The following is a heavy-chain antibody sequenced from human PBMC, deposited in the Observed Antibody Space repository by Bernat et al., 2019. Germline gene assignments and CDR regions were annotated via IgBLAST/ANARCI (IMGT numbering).Heavy chain of an antibody. J-gene: IGHJ4*02. Sequence: EVQLLESGGGLVQPGGSLRLSCAASGFTFSSYAMSWVRQAPGKGLAWVSAISGSGGSTDSADSVKGRFSISGDNAKSTRDRQMNSLRAEDTAVYYCAREIAVAAIDPVDYWGQGTLVTVSS. CDR3: AREIAVAAIDPVDY. CDR1: GFTFSSYA. CDR2: ISGSGGST. D-gene: IGHD6-19*01. V-gene: IGHV3-23*01.